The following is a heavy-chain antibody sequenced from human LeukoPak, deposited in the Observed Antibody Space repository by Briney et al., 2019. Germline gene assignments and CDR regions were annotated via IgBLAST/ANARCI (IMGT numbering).Heavy chain of an antibody. CDR3: ARYGSIAAAGTFDY. CDR1: GFTFSRFW. V-gene: IGHV3-7*04. J-gene: IGHJ4*02. D-gene: IGHD6-13*01. Sequence: GGSLRLSCAASGFTFSRFWMSWVRQAPGKGLEWVANVKQDGSEKYYVDSVKGRFTISRDNAKNSLYLKMNSLRAEDTAVYYCARYGSIAAAGTFDYWGQGTLVTVSS. CDR2: VKQDGSEK.